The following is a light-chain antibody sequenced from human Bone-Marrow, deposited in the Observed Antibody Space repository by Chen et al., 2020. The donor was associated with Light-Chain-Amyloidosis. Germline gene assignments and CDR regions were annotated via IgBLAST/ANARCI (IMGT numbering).Light chain of an antibody. CDR2: GAS. CDR3: QQYNDWPL. V-gene: IGKV3-15*01. Sequence: EIVMTQSPATLSVSPGERATLSCRASQSVSSNLAWYQQKPGQAPRLLIYGASTRATGIPARFSGRGSGTEVTLTISSLQSEDFAVYYCQQYNDWPLFGPGTKVDI. CDR1: QSVSSN. J-gene: IGKJ3*01.